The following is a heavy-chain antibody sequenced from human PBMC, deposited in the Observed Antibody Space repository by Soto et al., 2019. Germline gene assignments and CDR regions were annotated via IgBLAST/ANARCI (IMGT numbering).Heavy chain of an antibody. J-gene: IGHJ5*02. CDR2: INAGNGNT. CDR3: ARIYDSSGYYHPRGGDNWFDP. V-gene: IGHV1-3*01. CDR1: GYSITSQS. Sequence: ASVKVSCKASGYSITSQSMHWVRQAPGQRLEWMGWINAGNGNTKYSQKFQGRVTITRDTSASTAYMELSSLRSEDTAVYYCARIYDSSGYYHPRGGDNWFDPWGQGTLVTVSS. D-gene: IGHD3-22*01.